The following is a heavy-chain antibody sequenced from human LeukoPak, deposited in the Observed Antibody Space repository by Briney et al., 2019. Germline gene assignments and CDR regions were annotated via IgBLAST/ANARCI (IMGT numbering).Heavy chain of an antibody. CDR2: ISGRGGST. J-gene: IGHJ1*01. CDR3: AKSSVVVAPAEYFQH. V-gene: IGHV3-23*01. CDR1: GFTFSNYG. Sequence: GGSLRLSCAASGFTFSNYGMNWVRQAPGKGLEWVSGISGRGGSTYYADSVKGRFTISRDNSKNALYLQMNSLRAEDTAVYYCAKSSVVVAPAEYFQHWGQGTLVTVSS. D-gene: IGHD2-15*01.